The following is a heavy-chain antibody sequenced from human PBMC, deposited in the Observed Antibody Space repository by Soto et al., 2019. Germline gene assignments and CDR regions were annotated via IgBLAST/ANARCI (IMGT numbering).Heavy chain of an antibody. D-gene: IGHD3-3*01. CDR2: ISGSGGST. Sequence: GGSLRLSCAASGFTFSSYAMSWVRQAPGKGLEWVSAISGSGGSTYYADSVKGRFTISRDNSKNTLYLQMNSLRAEDTAVYYCARVDYDFWSGYLDYWGQGTLLTVSS. CDR1: GFTFSSYA. V-gene: IGHV3-23*01. J-gene: IGHJ4*02. CDR3: ARVDYDFWSGYLDY.